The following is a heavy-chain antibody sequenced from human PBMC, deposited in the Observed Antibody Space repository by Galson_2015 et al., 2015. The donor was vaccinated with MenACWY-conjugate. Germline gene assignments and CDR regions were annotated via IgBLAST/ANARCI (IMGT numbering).Heavy chain of an antibody. Sequence: SLRLSCAASGFTFDDYDMHWVRQAPGKGLEWVSGISWNGGTIGYADSVKGRFTISRDNAKNSLYLQMNSLRAEDTAFYYCAKLSTGGGAWGQGTLVTVSS. V-gene: IGHV3-9*01. CDR1: GFTFDDYD. CDR2: ISWNGGTI. D-gene: IGHD1-14*01. CDR3: AKLSTGGGA. J-gene: IGHJ5*02.